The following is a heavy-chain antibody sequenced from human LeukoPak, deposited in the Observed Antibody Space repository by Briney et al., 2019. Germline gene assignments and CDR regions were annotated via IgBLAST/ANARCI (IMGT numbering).Heavy chain of an antibody. CDR2: INPGGSST. J-gene: IGHJ5*02. CDR3: ARYVGYCSATTCRGNWFDP. CDR1: GYTFTSYY. V-gene: IGHV1-46*01. D-gene: IGHD2-2*01. Sequence: ASVKVSCKASGYTFTSYYMYWVRQAPGQGLEWVGLINPGGSSTNYAQKFQGRVTLTRDTSTSTVYMELSSLRSEDTAVYYCARYVGYCSATTCRGNWFDPWGQGTLVTVSS.